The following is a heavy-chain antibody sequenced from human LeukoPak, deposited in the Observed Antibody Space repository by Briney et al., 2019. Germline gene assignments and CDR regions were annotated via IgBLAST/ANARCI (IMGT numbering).Heavy chain of an antibody. D-gene: IGHD5-18*01. V-gene: IGHV3-21*01. Sequence: PGGSLRLSCAASGFTFSSYSMNWVRQAPGKGLEWVSSISSSSSYIYYADSVKGRFTISRDNAKNSLYLQMIGLRAEDTAVYYCARRGYTYGYFDFWGQGTLVTVSS. CDR3: ARRGYTYGYFDF. J-gene: IGHJ4*02. CDR1: GFTFSSYS. CDR2: ISSSSSYI.